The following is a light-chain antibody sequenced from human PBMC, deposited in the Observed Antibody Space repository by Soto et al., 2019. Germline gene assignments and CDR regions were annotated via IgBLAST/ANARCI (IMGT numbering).Light chain of an antibody. CDR2: ANS. CDR3: QSYATSRSGYV. V-gene: IGLV1-40*01. Sequence: QSVLTQPPSVSGAPGQRVTISCTGSSSNIGAGYDIHWYQQVPGTAPKPLIYANSNRASGVPDRFSGSKSGTSASLAITGLRAEDEADYYCQSYATSRSGYVFGPGTKLTVL. J-gene: IGLJ1*01. CDR1: SSNIGAGYD.